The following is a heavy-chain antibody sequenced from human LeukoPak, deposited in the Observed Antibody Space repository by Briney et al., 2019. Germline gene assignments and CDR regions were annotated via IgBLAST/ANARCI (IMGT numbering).Heavy chain of an antibody. J-gene: IGHJ4*02. CDR1: GFTFSSYW. D-gene: IGHD3-16*01. Sequence: GGSLRLSCAASGFTFSSYWMHWVRQAPGKGLVWVSRINSDGSSTSYADSVKGRFTISRDNAKNSLYLQTNSLRADDTAVYYCARGLDLTGFDYWGQGTLVTVSS. V-gene: IGHV3-74*01. CDR2: INSDGSST. CDR3: ARGLDLTGFDY.